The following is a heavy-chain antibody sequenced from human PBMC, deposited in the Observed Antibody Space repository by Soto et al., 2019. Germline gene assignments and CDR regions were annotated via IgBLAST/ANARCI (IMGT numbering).Heavy chain of an antibody. CDR3: VRDWSTFWGMDV. Sequence: GGSLRLSCAPSPCTYITYSKNLVRHAQGKGLEWVANIKQDGSENYYVDSVKGRFAISRDNAKDSLFLQMNNLRAEDTAVYYCVRDWSTFWGMDVWGQGTTVTVSS. CDR1: PCTYITYS. J-gene: IGHJ6*02. V-gene: IGHV3-7*01. CDR2: IKQDGSEN.